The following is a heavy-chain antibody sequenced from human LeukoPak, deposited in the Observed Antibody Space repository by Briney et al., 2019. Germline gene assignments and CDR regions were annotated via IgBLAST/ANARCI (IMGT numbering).Heavy chain of an antibody. Sequence: SETLSLTCAVSGGSISSRDWWSWVRQTPGKGLEWIAEIYHNGGTNYNPSLKSRVTISVDTSKNQFSLKLSSVTAADTAVYYCARAPTYCSGGSCYPNWFDPWGQGTLVTVSS. CDR1: GGSISSRDW. CDR2: IYHNGGT. V-gene: IGHV4-4*02. J-gene: IGHJ5*02. CDR3: ARAPTYCSGGSCYPNWFDP. D-gene: IGHD2-15*01.